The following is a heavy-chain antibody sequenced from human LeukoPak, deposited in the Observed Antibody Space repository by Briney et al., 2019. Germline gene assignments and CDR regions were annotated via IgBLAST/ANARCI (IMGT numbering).Heavy chain of an antibody. CDR3: ARDALYSGSYRFDP. D-gene: IGHD1-26*01. CDR2: INPNSGGT. V-gene: IGHV1-2*02. CDR1: GYTFTGYY. Sequence: GASVKVSCKASGYTFTGYYMHWVRQAPGQGLEWMGWINPNSGGTNYAQKFQGRVTMTRDTSISTAYMELSRLRSDDTAVYYCARDALYSGSYRFDPWGQGTLVTVSS. J-gene: IGHJ5*02.